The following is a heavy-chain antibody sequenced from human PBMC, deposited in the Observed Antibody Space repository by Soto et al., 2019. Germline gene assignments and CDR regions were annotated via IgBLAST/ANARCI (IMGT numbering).Heavy chain of an antibody. J-gene: IGHJ6*02. CDR2: INHSGST. V-gene: IGHV4-34*01. CDR1: GGSFSGYY. CDR3: ASPRRNYYYGMDV. Sequence: SETLSLTCAVYGGSFSGYYWSWIRQPPGKGLEWIGEINHSGSTNYNPSLKSRVTISVDTSKNQFSLKLSSVTAADTAVYYCASPRRNYYYGMDVWGQGTTVTVSS.